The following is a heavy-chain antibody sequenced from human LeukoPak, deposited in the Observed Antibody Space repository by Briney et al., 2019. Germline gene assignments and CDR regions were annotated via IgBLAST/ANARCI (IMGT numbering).Heavy chain of an antibody. D-gene: IGHD6-13*01. Sequence: ASVTVSCKASGYTFTSYGISWVRQAPGHGLEWMGWISAYSGNTNYAQKLQGRVTMTTDTSTSTAYMELRSLRSDDTAVYYCAITSIAAAGTYYFDYWGQGTLVTVSS. J-gene: IGHJ4*02. CDR2: ISAYSGNT. V-gene: IGHV1-18*01. CDR1: GYTFTSYG. CDR3: AITSIAAAGTYYFDY.